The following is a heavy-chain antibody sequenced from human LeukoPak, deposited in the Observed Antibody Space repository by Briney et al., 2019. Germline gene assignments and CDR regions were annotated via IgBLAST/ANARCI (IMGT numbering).Heavy chain of an antibody. CDR2: ISSSSSYI. CDR3: ARDGTTAMVNYYFDY. CDR1: GFTFSSYS. D-gene: IGHD5-18*01. Sequence: PGGSLRLSCAASGFTFSSYSMNWVRQAPGKGLEWVSSISSSSSYIYYADSVKGRFTISRDNAKNSLYLQMNSLRAEDTAVYYCARDGTTAMVNYYFDYWGQGTLVTVSS. V-gene: IGHV3-21*01. J-gene: IGHJ4*02.